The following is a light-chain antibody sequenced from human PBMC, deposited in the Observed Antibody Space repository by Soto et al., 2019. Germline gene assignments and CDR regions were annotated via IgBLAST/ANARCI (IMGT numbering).Light chain of an antibody. J-gene: IGKJ4*01. CDR3: QQRSLLFT. V-gene: IGKV3D-11*01. CDR2: DSS. CDR1: QGISTN. Sequence: EVVMTQSPATLSVSPGERATLSCRARQGISTNLAWYQQKPGQPPRLLIYDSSNRATGIPGGFSGSGSGTDFTLTISSLEPADFAVYYCQQRSLLFTFGGGTKV.